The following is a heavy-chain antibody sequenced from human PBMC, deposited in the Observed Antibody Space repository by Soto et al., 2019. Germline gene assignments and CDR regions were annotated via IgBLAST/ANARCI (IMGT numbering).Heavy chain of an antibody. CDR2: TNPSGGST. J-gene: IGHJ4*02. Sequence: QVQLVQSGAEVKKPGASVKVSCKASGYTFTSYYMHWVRQAPGQGLEWMGITNPSGGSTSYAQKFHGRVTMTRDTSTSTVYRELSSLRSEDTAVYYCARAGKNYGSGSYGIDYWGQGTLVTVSS. D-gene: IGHD3-10*01. CDR1: GYTFTSYY. V-gene: IGHV1-46*03. CDR3: ARAGKNYGSGSYGIDY.